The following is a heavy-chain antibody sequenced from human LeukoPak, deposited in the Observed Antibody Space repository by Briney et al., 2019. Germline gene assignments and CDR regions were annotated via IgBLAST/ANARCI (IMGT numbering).Heavy chain of an antibody. CDR1: GGSISSYY. D-gene: IGHD3-10*01. J-gene: IGHJ4*02. CDR3: ARTYYFGSGSYHFGY. CDR2: IYSSGST. V-gene: IGHV4-59*08. Sequence: SETLSLTCTVSGGSISSYYWSWIRQPPGKGLEWIGYIYSSGSTNYNPSLKSRVTISVDTSKNQFSLKLTSVTAADTAVYYCARTYYFGSGSYHFGYWGQGTLVTVSS.